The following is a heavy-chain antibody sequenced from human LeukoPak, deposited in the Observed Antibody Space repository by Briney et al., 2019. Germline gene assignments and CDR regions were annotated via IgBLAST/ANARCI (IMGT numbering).Heavy chain of an antibody. V-gene: IGHV4-34*01. D-gene: IGHD1-26*01. J-gene: IGHJ4*02. CDR1: GGSFSDYY. CDR3: ARGRGSYRMY. CDR2: INHSGST. Sequence: SETLSLTCAVYGGSFSDYYWSWIRQPPGKGLEWIGEINHSGSTNYNPSLKSRVTISVDTSKNRFSLKLSSVTAADTAVYYCARGRGSYRMYWGQGTLVTVSS.